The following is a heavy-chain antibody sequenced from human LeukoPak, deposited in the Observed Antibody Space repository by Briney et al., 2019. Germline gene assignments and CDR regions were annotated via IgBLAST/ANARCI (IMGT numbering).Heavy chain of an antibody. CDR3: ARHLSGVTGYTYGRGIDY. D-gene: IGHD5-18*01. Sequence: TGGSLRLSCAASGFTFDDYAMHWVRQAPGKGLEWVSGISWNSGSIGYADSVKGRFTISRDNAKKSLYLQMNSLRAEDTAVYYCARHLSGVTGYTYGRGIDYWGQGTLVTVSS. CDR1: GFTFDDYA. CDR2: ISWNSGSI. J-gene: IGHJ4*02. V-gene: IGHV3-9*01.